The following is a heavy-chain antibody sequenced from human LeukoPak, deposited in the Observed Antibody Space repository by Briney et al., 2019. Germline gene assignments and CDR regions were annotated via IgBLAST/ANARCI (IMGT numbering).Heavy chain of an antibody. Sequence: SETLSLTCPVSGGSISSYYWSWIRQPPGKGLEWIGYIYYSGSTNYNPSLKSRVTISVDTSKNQFSLKLSSVTAADTAVYYCARGQQVAYYFDYWGQGTLVTVSS. D-gene: IGHD6-13*01. CDR1: GGSISSYY. CDR2: IYYSGST. CDR3: ARGQQVAYYFDY. J-gene: IGHJ4*02. V-gene: IGHV4-59*01.